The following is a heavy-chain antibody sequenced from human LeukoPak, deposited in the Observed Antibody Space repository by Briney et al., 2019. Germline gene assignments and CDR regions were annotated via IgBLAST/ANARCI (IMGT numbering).Heavy chain of an antibody. V-gene: IGHV1-8*01. J-gene: IGHJ4*02. D-gene: IGHD5-18*01. CDR3: ARDVSGYSYGSGYFDY. Sequence: GASVKVSCKASGYTFTSYDINWVRQVTGQGLEWMGWMNPNSGNTGYAQKFQGRVTMTRNTSISTAYMELSSLRSEDTAVYYCARDVSGYSYGSGYFDYWGQGTLVTVSS. CDR1: GYTFTSYD. CDR2: MNPNSGNT.